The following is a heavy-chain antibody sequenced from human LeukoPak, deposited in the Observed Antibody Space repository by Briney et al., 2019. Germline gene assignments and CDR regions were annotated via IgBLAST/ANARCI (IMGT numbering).Heavy chain of an antibody. CDR2: IRYDGSDK. V-gene: IGHV3-30*02. J-gene: IGHJ4*02. Sequence: GGSLRLSCAPSGFTFNSYGIHWVRKAPGKGLEWVSFIRYDGSDKYYADSVKGRFTISRDNSKNTLYLQMNSLRAEDTAVYYCAKGAGFYFDYWGQGTLVTVSS. CDR3: AKGAGFYFDY. CDR1: GFTFNSYG.